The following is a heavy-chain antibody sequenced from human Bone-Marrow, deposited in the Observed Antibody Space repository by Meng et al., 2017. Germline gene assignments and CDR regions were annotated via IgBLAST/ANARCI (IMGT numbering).Heavy chain of an antibody. J-gene: IGHJ4*02. Sequence: QVQLQEAGPGLVKPSQTLSLTCTVSGGSISSGSYFWSWIRQHPGKGLEWIGYIYYSGSTYYNPSLKSRVTISVDTSKNQFSLKLSSVTAADTAVYYCARGYSGSLYADYWGQGTPVTVSS. CDR3: ARGYSGSLYADY. D-gene: IGHD1-26*01. CDR1: GGSISSGSYF. V-gene: IGHV4-30-4*08. CDR2: IYYSGST.